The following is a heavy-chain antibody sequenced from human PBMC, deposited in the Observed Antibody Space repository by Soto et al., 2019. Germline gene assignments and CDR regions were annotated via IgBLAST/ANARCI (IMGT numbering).Heavy chain of an antibody. CDR3: AKDGDMTTDAFDI. CDR1: GFTFSSYA. CDR2: ISGSGGST. Sequence: GESLKISCAASGFTFSSYAMSWVRQAPGKGLEWVSAISGSGGSTYSADSVKGRFTISRDNSKNTLYLQMNSLRAEDTAVYYCAKDGDMTTDAFDIWGQGTMVPVSS. D-gene: IGHD4-4*01. V-gene: IGHV3-23*01. J-gene: IGHJ3*02.